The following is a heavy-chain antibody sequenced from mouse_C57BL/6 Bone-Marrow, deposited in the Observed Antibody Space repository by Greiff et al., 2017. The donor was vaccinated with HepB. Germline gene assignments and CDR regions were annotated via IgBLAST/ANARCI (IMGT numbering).Heavy chain of an antibody. V-gene: IGHV1-69*01. J-gene: IGHJ2*01. D-gene: IGHD2-4*01. CDR2: IDPSDSYT. CDR1: GYTFTSYW. CDR3: ARWGDYDY. Sequence: QVQLQQPGAELVMPGASVKLSCKASGYTFTSYWMHWVKQRPGQGLEWIGEIDPSDSYTNYNQKFKGKSTLTVDKSSRTAYMQLSSLTSEDSAVYYCARWGDYDYWGQGTTLTVSS.